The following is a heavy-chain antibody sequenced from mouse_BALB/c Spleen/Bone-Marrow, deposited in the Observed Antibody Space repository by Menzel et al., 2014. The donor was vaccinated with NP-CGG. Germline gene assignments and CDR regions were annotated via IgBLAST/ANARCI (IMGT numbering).Heavy chain of an antibody. Sequence: EVQLQQSGPELVKPGASVKISCKTSGYTFTEYTMHWVKQSHGKSLEWIGGINSNNGGNSYNQKFKGKVTLTVDKSSSTAYMELRSLTFEEPAVYYCARSKGIRGAMDYWGQGTSVTVSS. CDR3: ARSKGIRGAMDY. CDR2: INSNNGGN. CDR1: GYTFTEYT. V-gene: IGHV1-18*01. J-gene: IGHJ4*01.